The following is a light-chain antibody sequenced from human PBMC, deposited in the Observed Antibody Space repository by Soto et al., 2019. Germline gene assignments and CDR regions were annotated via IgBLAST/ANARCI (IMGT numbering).Light chain of an antibody. CDR1: SSDVGGYNY. Sequence: QSALTQPPSASGSPGQSVTISCTGTSSDVGGYNYVSWYQQYPGKVPKLIVYEVNKRPSGVPDRFSGSKSGNTASLTVSGLQAEDEADYYCTSYAGGNNVFGTGTKVTVL. J-gene: IGLJ1*01. CDR3: TSYAGGNNV. CDR2: EVN. V-gene: IGLV2-8*01.